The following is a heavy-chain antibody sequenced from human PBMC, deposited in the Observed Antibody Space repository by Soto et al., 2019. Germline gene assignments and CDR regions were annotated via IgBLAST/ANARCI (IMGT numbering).Heavy chain of an antibody. CDR2: ISAYNGNT. CDR3: ARVCLAVAGRCHYYGMDV. CDR1: GYTFTSYG. V-gene: IGHV1-18*01. J-gene: IGHJ6*02. D-gene: IGHD6-19*01. Sequence: ASVKVSCKASGYTFTSYGISWVRQAPGQGLEWMGWISAYNGNTNYAQKLQGRVTMTTDTSTSTAYMELRSLRSDDTAVYYCARVCLAVAGRCHYYGMDVWGQVTTFTVSS.